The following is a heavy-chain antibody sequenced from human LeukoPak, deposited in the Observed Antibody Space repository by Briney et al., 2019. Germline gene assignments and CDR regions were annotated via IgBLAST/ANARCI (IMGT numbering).Heavy chain of an antibody. V-gene: IGHV1-69*13. J-gene: IGHJ3*02. CDR1: GGTFSSYA. CDR3: ATEVVGATRDDAFDI. CDR2: IIPIFGTA. D-gene: IGHD1-26*01. Sequence: PVKVSCKASGGTFSSYAISWVRQAPGQGLEWMGGIIPIFGTANYAQKFQGRVTITADESTSTAYMELSSLRSEDTAVYYCATEVVGATRDDAFDIWGQGTMVTVSS.